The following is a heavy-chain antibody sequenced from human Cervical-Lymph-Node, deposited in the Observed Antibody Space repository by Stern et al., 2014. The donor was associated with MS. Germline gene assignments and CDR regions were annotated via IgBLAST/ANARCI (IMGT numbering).Heavy chain of an antibody. Sequence: VQLVQSGPEVKNPGSSVRVSCKASGGTFSDYGFSWVRQAPREGLEWIGGIIPVFGTANYAQKFQGRVTITADESTSTAYMELSSLRSEDTAVYYCGYGMDVWGQGTTVIVSS. CDR1: GGTFSDYG. J-gene: IGHJ6*02. V-gene: IGHV1-69*01. CDR3: GYGMDV. CDR2: IIPVFGTA.